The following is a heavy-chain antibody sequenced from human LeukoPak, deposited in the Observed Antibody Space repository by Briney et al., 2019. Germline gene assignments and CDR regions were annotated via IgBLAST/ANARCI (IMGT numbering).Heavy chain of an antibody. D-gene: IGHD3-9*01. V-gene: IGHV3-23*01. CDR3: AKVVLRYFDWLLYPTVFDY. Sequence: PGGSLRLSCAASGFTFSTYAMNWVRQAPGKGLEWVSAISGSGGSTYYADSVKGRFTISRDNSKNTLYLQMNSLRAEDTAVYYCAKVVLRYFDWLLYPTVFDYWGQGTLVTVSS. CDR1: GFTFSTYA. CDR2: ISGSGGST. J-gene: IGHJ4*02.